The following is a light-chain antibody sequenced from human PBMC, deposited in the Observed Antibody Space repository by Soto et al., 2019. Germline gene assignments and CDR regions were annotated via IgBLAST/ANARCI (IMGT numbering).Light chain of an antibody. J-gene: IGKJ5*01. CDR3: PQLNTYPIT. V-gene: IGKV1-9*01. CDR2: GAS. CDR1: QGISSY. Sequence: IQLTQSPSSLSASVGDRVTITCRASQGISSYLAWYQQKPGKAPKLLIYGASTLEGGVPFRFSGSGSGTDFTLTISRLQPEDFATYYCPQLNTYPITFGQGTRLQI.